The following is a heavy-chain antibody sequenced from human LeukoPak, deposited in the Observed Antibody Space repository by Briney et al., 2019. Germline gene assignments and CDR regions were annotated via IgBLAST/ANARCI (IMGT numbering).Heavy chain of an antibody. J-gene: IGHJ4*02. CDR1: GYTFTNYG. V-gene: IGHV1-18*01. CDR3: ARLSGSYYIFDY. Sequence: ASVKVSCKASGYTFTNYGISWMRQAPGQGLEWMGWITTYNGYTNHAQKFQGRVTMTTDTSTSTAYMELRSLRSDDAAVYYCARLSGSYYIFDYWGQGTLVTVSS. CDR2: ITTYNGYT. D-gene: IGHD1-26*01.